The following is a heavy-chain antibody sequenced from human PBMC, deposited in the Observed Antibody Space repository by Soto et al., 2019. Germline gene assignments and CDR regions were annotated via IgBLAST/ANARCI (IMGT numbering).Heavy chain of an antibody. V-gene: IGHV5-51*01. D-gene: IGHD1-26*01. J-gene: IGHJ4*02. CDR1: GYSFSNHW. Sequence: PGESLKISCKGSGYSFSNHWIGWVRQMPGRGLEWMGIIYPGDSDTRYSPSFQGQVTISADKSTSTAYLQWNSLKASDTSMYYCARHQVPSGAYQKPFDYWGQGTLVTVSS. CDR2: IYPGDSDT. CDR3: ARHQVPSGAYQKPFDY.